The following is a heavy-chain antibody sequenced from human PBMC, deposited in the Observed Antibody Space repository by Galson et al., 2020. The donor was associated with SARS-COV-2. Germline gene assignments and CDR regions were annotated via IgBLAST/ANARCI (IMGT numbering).Heavy chain of an antibody. J-gene: IGHJ4*02. CDR2: IIPIFGTA. CDR3: RAGWSPPHPEWLPDFDY. CDR1: GGTFSSYA. V-gene: IGHV1-69*13. D-gene: IGHD3-3*01. Sequence: SVKVSCKASGGTFSSYAISWVRQAPGQGLEWMGGIIPIFGTANYAQKFQGRVTITADESTSTAYMELSSLRSEDTAVYYCRAGWSPPHPEWLPDFDYWGQGTLVTVSS.